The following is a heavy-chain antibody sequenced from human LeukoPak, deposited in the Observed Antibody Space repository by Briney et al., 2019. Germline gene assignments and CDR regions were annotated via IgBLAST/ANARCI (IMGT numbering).Heavy chain of an antibody. D-gene: IGHD2-15*01. CDR3: TNSDYYYGMDV. CDR2: IKSKTDGGTT. J-gene: IGHJ6*02. Sequence: PGGSLRLSCAASGFTFSNAWMSWVRQAPGKGLEWVGRIKSKTDGGTTDYAAPVKGRFTISRDDSKNTLYLQMNSLKTEDTAVYCCTNSDYYYGMDVWGQGTTVTVSS. CDR1: GFTFSNAW. V-gene: IGHV3-15*01.